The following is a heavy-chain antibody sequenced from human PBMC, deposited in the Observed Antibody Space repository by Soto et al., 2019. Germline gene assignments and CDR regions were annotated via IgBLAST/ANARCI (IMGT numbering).Heavy chain of an antibody. Sequence: GGSLRLSCAASGFTFSSYSMNWVRQAPGKGLEWVSSISSSSSYIYYADSVKGRFTISRDNAKNSLYLQMNSLRAEDTAVYYCARDSGITIFGVVQLSYMDAWGKGTTVTVSS. CDR2: ISSSSSYI. CDR3: ARDSGITIFGVVQLSYMDA. V-gene: IGHV3-21*01. D-gene: IGHD3-3*01. J-gene: IGHJ6*03. CDR1: GFTFSSYS.